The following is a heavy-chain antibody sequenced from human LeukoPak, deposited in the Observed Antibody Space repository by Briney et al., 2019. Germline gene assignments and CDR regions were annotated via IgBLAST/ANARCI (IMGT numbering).Heavy chain of an antibody. Sequence: PGGSLRLSCTASGFTFGDYAMSWVRQAPGKGLEWVGFIRSKAYGGTTEYAASVKGRFTISRDDSKSIAYLQMNSLKTEDTAVYYCTRASHGLANLNWGQGTLVTVSS. CDR3: TRASHGLANLN. D-gene: IGHD2-2*01. CDR1: GFTFGDYA. CDR2: IRSKAYGGTT. J-gene: IGHJ4*02. V-gene: IGHV3-49*04.